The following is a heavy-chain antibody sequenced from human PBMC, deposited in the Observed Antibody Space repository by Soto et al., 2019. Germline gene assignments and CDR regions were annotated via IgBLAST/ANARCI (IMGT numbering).Heavy chain of an antibody. D-gene: IGHD2-2*01. CDR3: ARSQASSTSLEIDYYYYYGMDV. CDR2: IIPISETT. CDR1: GGTFSSYA. J-gene: IGHJ6*02. V-gene: IGHV1-69*01. Sequence: QVQLVQSGAEVKKPGSSVKVSCKASGGTFSSYAISWVRQAPGQGLEWMGGIIPISETTNYAQKFQGRVTITADEAKNTAYMELSSLRSEDTAVYYCARSQASSTSLEIDYYYYYGMDVWGQGTTVTVSS.